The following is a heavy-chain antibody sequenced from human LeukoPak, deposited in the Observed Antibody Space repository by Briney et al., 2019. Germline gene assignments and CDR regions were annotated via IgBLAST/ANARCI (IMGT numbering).Heavy chain of an antibody. V-gene: IGHV1-69*01. CDR1: GGTFSSYA. J-gene: IGHJ4*02. CDR3: ASGSGINLAPFDY. CDR2: IIPIFGTA. Sequence: SVKVSCTASGGTFSSYAISWVRQAPGQGLEWMGGIIPIFGTANYAQKFQGRVAITADESTSTAYMELSSLRSEDTAVYYCASGSGINLAPFDYWGQGTLVTVSS. D-gene: IGHD3-10*01.